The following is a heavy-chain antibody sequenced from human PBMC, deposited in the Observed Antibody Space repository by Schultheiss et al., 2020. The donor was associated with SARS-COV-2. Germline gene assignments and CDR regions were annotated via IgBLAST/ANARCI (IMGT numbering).Heavy chain of an antibody. CDR3: ARALTISGVVYAFDS. CDR2: IYYSGST. CDR1: GGSISSGGYY. V-gene: IGHV4-31*03. Sequence: SETLSLTCTVSGGSISSGGYYWSWIRQHPGKGLEWIGYIYYSGSTNYNPSLKSRVTMSVDTSKSHFSLKLTSVTAADSAVYYCARALTISGVVYAFDSWGQGTKVTVSS. D-gene: IGHD3-3*01. J-gene: IGHJ3*02.